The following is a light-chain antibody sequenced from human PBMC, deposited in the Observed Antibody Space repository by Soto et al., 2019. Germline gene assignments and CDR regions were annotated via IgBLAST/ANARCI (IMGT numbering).Light chain of an antibody. CDR2: GAS. CDR3: QQYNNWPLT. Sequence: EMVMTQSPATLSVSPGERATLSCRASQSVSSNLAWYQQKPGQAPRLLIYGASTRATGIPARFSGSRSGTEFTLTISSLQSEDFAAYYCQQYNNWPLTFGGGTKVEIK. CDR1: QSVSSN. J-gene: IGKJ4*01. V-gene: IGKV3-15*01.